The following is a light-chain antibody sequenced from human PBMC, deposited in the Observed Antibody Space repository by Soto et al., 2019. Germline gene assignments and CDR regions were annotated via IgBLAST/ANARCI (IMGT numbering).Light chain of an antibody. CDR2: DAS. V-gene: IGKV3D-20*01. Sequence: VVWTQARATRALSPVERGTLWWGASQTFIISYLAWYQQKPGLAPRLLIYDASSRDTGIPDRLTGSGSGTDFNLTISRLELEDSAVYHCQQYSKPPTVGGANXVDIK. J-gene: IGKJ4*01. CDR3: QQYSKPPT. CDR1: QTFIISY.